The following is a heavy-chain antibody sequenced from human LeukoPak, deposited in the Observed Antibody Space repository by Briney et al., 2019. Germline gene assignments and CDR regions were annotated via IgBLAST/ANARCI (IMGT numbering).Heavy chain of an antibody. Sequence: GGSLRLSCAASGFTFSNYWMNWVRQAPGKGLEWVSYISSSGSTIYYADSVKGRFTISRDNAKNSLYLQMNSLRAEDTAVYYCASSTVNIAAAGTPTDYWGQGTLVTVSS. J-gene: IGHJ4*02. D-gene: IGHD6-13*01. CDR2: ISSSGSTI. CDR3: ASSTVNIAAAGTPTDY. V-gene: IGHV3-48*03. CDR1: GFTFSNYW.